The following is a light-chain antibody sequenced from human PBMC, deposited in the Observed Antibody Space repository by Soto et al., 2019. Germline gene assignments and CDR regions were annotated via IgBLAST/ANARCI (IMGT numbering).Light chain of an antibody. CDR1: QSITSSY. V-gene: IGKV3-20*01. Sequence: EIVLAQSPGTLSLSPGERATLSCRASQSITSSYLAWYQQKPGQAPRLLIFGASRRATGIPDRFGGSGSGTDFTLTISRLEPEDLAVYYCQQYGSSPWTFGQGTKVEIK. CDR2: GAS. CDR3: QQYGSSPWT. J-gene: IGKJ1*01.